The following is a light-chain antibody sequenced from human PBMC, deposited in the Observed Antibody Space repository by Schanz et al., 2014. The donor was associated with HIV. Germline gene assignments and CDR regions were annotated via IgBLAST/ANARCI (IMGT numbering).Light chain of an antibody. J-gene: IGKJ4*01. CDR1: ESVNTNY. CDR2: GAS. Sequence: EIVLTQSPGTLSLSPGERATLSCRASESVNTNYLAWYQQRPGQGPRLLIYGASSRATGIPDRFSGSGSGTHFILTINRLQPEDFAVYYCQQRSNWPTFGGGTKVEIK. CDR3: QQRSNWPT. V-gene: IGKV3D-20*02.